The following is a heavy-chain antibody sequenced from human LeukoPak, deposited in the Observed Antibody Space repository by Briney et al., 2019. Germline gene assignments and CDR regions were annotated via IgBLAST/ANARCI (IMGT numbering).Heavy chain of an antibody. V-gene: IGHV4-59*12. CDR3: AYDTYYYDSSGPYYFDY. CDR1: GGSISSYY. D-gene: IGHD3-22*01. J-gene: IGHJ4*02. CDR2: IYYSGST. Sequence: SETLSLTCTVSGGSISSYYWSWIRQPPGKGLEWIGYIYYSGSTNYKSSLKSRVTISVDTSKNQFSLKLSSVTAADTAVYYCAYDTYYYDSSGPYYFDYWGQGTLVTVSS.